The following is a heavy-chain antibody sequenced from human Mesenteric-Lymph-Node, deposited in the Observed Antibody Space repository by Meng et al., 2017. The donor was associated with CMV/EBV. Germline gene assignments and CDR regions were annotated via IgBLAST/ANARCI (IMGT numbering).Heavy chain of an antibody. CDR3: ARGRSGGRPPFDY. Sequence: ASVKVSCKASGYTFTYRYLHWVRQAPGQALEWMGWISAYNGNTNYAQKLQGRVTMTTDTSTSTAYMELRSLRSDDTAVYYCARGRSGGRPPFDYWGQGTLVTVSS. D-gene: IGHD2-15*01. V-gene: IGHV1-18*04. J-gene: IGHJ4*02. CDR1: GYTFTYRY. CDR2: ISAYNGNT.